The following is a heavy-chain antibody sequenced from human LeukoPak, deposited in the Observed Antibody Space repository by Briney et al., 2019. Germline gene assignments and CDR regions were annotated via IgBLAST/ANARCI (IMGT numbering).Heavy chain of an antibody. CDR1: GGSISSSSYY. V-gene: IGHV4-39*07. J-gene: IGHJ5*02. CDR2: IYSSGNT. CDR3: ARIEGDSGDWIPGWFDP. Sequence: SETLSLTCTVSGGSISSSSYYWGWIRQPPGKGLEWIGTIYSSGNTYYNPSLKSRVTISLDTSKNQFSLKLSSVTAADAAVYYCARIEGDSGDWIPGWFDPWGQGTLVTVSS. D-gene: IGHD4-17*01.